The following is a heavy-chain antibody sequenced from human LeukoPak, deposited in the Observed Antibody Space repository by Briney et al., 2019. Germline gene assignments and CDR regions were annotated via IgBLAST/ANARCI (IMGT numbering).Heavy chain of an antibody. J-gene: IGHJ2*01. V-gene: IGHV4-59*08. Sequence: SETLSLTCTVSGGSISSYYWSWIRQPPGKGLEWIGYIYYSGSTNYNPSLKSRVTISVDTSKNQFSLKLSSVTAADTAVYYCARHEGYSYGYTHWYFDLWGRGTLVTVSS. CDR3: ARHEGYSYGYTHWYFDL. CDR1: GGSISSYY. CDR2: IYYSGST. D-gene: IGHD5-18*01.